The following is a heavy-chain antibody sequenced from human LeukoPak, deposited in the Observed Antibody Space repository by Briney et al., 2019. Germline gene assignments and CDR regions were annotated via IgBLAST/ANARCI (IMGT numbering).Heavy chain of an antibody. V-gene: IGHV1-69*06. Sequence: SVKVSCKASGFTFTGYYMHWVRQAPGQGLEWMGGIIPIFGTANYAQKFQGRVTITADKSTSTAYMELSSLRSEDTAVYYCARIMITFGGVIGLHPDDDYWGQGTLVTVSS. CDR3: ARIMITFGGVIGLHPDDDY. J-gene: IGHJ4*02. D-gene: IGHD3-16*02. CDR1: GFTFTGYY. CDR2: IIPIFGTA.